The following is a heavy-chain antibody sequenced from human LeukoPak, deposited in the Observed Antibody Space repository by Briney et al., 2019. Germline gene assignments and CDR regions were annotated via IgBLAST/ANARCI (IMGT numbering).Heavy chain of an antibody. D-gene: IGHD4-17*01. V-gene: IGHV1-69*04. Sequence: SVKVSCKASGGTFSSCAISWVRQAPGQGLEWMGRIIPILGIANYAQKFQGRVTITADKSTSTAYMELSSLRSEDTAVYYCAMGGMTTVTTVDYWGQGTLVTVSS. CDR1: GGTFSSCA. J-gene: IGHJ4*02. CDR2: IIPILGIA. CDR3: AMGGMTTVTTVDY.